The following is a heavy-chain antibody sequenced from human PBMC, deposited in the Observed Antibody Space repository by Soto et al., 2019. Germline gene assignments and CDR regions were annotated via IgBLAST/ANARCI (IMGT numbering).Heavy chain of an antibody. CDR3: ARAAYDFWSGAYYFDY. V-gene: IGHV3-48*02. CDR2: ISSSSSAI. CDR1: GFTLSIYG. J-gene: IGHJ4*02. Sequence: GGSLRLCCAASGFTLSIYGMNWFRQAPGKGLEWFSYISSSSSAIYYADSVKGRFTISRDNAKNSLYLQVNSLRDEDTAVYYCARAAYDFWSGAYYFDYWGQGTLVTVSS. D-gene: IGHD3-3*01.